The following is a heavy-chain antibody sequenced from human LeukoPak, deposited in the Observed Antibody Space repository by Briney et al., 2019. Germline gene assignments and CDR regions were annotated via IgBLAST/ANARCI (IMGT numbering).Heavy chain of an antibody. D-gene: IGHD5-12*01. Sequence: SETLSLTCVLYGGSSSGYYWSWIRQPPGKGLEWIGEINHSGSTNYNPSLKSRVTMYIDTSKNQFSLKLSSVTAADTAMYYCAKSNGYGLIDYWGQGTLVTVSS. J-gene: IGHJ4*02. CDR1: GGSSSGYY. V-gene: IGHV4-34*01. CDR2: INHSGST. CDR3: AKSNGYGLIDY.